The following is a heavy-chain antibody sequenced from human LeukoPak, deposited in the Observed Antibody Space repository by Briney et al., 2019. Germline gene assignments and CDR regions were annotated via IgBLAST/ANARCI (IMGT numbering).Heavy chain of an antibody. V-gene: IGHV4-34*01. CDR3: ARATATIPFDY. Sequence: SETLSLTCAVYGGSFSGYYWSWIRQPPGKGLEWIGEINHSGSTNYNPSLKSRVTISVDTSKNQFSLKLSSVTAAGTAVYYCARATATIPFDYWGQGTLVTVSS. CDR2: INHSGST. CDR1: GGSFSGYY. J-gene: IGHJ4*02. D-gene: IGHD5-12*01.